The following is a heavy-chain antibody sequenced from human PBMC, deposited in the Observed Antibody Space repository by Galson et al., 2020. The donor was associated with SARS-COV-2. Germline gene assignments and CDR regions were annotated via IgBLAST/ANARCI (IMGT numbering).Heavy chain of an antibody. CDR3: ARELPGDDRCWCGCLGY. V-gene: IGHV3-30*04. J-gene: IGHJ4*02. CDR2: LSSDGSST. D-gene: IGHD2-8*01. Sequence: GGSLTLTCTATGFTFRSYAIHWVRQPPRPGLDWVAILSSDGSSTSHADSAQARFTISRDNSKDTLYLQMHSLRTDAAAVVYCARELPGDDRCWCGCLGYWGQGTLVTVSS. CDR1: GFTFRSYA.